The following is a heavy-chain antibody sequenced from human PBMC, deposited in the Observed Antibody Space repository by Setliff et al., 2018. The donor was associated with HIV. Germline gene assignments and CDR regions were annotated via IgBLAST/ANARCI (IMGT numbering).Heavy chain of an antibody. CDR2: ISPDGTKT. Sequence: GGFLRLSCAASGFTFRAHWMPWFRQAPGKGLMWVSRISPDGTKTNHADSVKGRCTTSRDNSKNMFYLQMHNVRSEDTGFYYCARDEFPYARDVWGPGTLVTVSS. CDR3: ARDEFPYARDV. CDR1: GFTFRAHW. J-gene: IGHJ4*02. V-gene: IGHV3-74*01. D-gene: IGHD2-8*01.